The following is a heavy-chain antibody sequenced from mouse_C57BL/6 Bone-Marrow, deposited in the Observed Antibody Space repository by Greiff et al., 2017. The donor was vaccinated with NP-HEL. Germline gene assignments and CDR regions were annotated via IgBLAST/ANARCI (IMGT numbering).Heavy chain of an antibody. V-gene: IGHV1-61*01. CDR3: ARGGYGSTDAY. D-gene: IGHD1-1*01. CDR2: IYPSDSET. Sequence: QVQLQQPGAELVRPGSSVKLSCKASGYTFTSYWMDWVKQRPGQGLEWIGNIYPSDSETHYNQKFMDKATLTVDKSSSTAYMQLSSLTSEDSAVYYCARGGYGSTDAYWGQGTLVTVSA. CDR1: GYTFTSYW. J-gene: IGHJ3*01.